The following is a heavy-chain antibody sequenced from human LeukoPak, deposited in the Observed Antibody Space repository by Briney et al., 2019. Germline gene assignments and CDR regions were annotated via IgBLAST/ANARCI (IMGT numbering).Heavy chain of an antibody. CDR1: GGSISSYY. V-gene: IGHV4-59*08. CDR3: ARTPVLRYFDWLFDAFDI. J-gene: IGHJ3*02. D-gene: IGHD3-9*01. Sequence: SETLSLTCTVSGGSISSYYWSWIRQPPGKGLEWIGYIYYSGSTNYNPSLKSRVTISVDTSKNQFSLKLSSVTAADTAVYYCARTPVLRYFDWLFDAFDIWGQGTMVTVSS. CDR2: IYYSGST.